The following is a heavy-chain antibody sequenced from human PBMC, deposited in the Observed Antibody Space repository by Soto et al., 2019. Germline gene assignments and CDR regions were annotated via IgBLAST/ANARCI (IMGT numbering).Heavy chain of an antibody. CDR3: AKESSTWVVVTSHWLGAFDI. CDR1: GFTFSSYG. D-gene: IGHD2-21*02. CDR2: ISYDGSNK. J-gene: IGHJ3*02. V-gene: IGHV3-30*18. Sequence: QVQLVESGGGVVQPGRSLRLSCAASGFTFSSYGMHWVRQAPGKGLEWVAVISYDGSNKYYADSVKGRFTISRDNSKNTLYLQMNSLRAEDTAVYYCAKESSTWVVVTSHWLGAFDIWGQGTMVTVSS.